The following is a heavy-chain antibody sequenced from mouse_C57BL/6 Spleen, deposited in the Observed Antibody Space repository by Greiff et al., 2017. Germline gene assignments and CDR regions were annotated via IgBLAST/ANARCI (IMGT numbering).Heavy chain of an antibody. V-gene: IGHV2-2*01. CDR1: GFSLTSYG. CDR2: IWSGGST. J-gene: IGHJ3*01. Sequence: VQRVESGPGLVQPSQSLSITCTVSGFSLTSYGVHWVRPSPGKGLEWLGVIWSGGSTDYNAAFISRLSISKDNSKSQVFFKMNRLQADDTSIYYCARKRYYGSSPYAYWGQGTLVTVSA. D-gene: IGHD1-1*01. CDR3: ARKRYYGSSPYAY.